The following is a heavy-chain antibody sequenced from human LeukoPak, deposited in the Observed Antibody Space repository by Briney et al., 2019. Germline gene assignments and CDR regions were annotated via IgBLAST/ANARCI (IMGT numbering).Heavy chain of an antibody. CDR2: IYHTGST. CDR3: ATKNYGGDRSFDY. V-gene: IGHV4-30-4*01. CDR1: GDSISSGDYY. J-gene: IGHJ4*02. D-gene: IGHD4-23*01. Sequence: PSETLSLTCSVSGDSISSGDYYWNWIRQPQGKGLEWIGYIYHTGSTYYNPSLESRVTISVDTSKNQFSLELSSVTAADTAVYYCATKNYGGDRSFDYWGQGILVTVSS.